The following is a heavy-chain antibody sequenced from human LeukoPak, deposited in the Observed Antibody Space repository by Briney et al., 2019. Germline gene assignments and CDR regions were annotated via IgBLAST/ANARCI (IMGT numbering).Heavy chain of an antibody. V-gene: IGHV3-20*04. Sequence: PGGSLRLSCAASGFSFSNYWMHWVRQAPGKGLEWVSGINWNGGSTGYADSVKGRFTISRDNAKNSLYLQMNSLRAEDTALYYCARAGSGSYYYYYMDVWGKGTTVTVSS. CDR1: GFSFSNYW. CDR3: ARAGSGSYYYYYMDV. J-gene: IGHJ6*03. D-gene: IGHD6-19*01. CDR2: INWNGGST.